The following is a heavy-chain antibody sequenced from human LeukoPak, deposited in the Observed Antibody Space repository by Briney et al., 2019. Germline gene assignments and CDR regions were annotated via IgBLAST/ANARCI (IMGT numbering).Heavy chain of an antibody. Sequence: PGGSLRLSCAASGFTFSSYGMHWVRQAPGKGLEWVAVIWYDGSNKYYADSVKGRFTISRDNSKNTLYLQMNSLRAEDTAVDFWSRDPGMVRGVITNYYYGMDVWGKGTTVTVSS. CDR1: GFTFSSYG. CDR3: SRDPGMVRGVITNYYYGMDV. V-gene: IGHV3-33*01. D-gene: IGHD3-10*01. J-gene: IGHJ6*04. CDR2: IWYDGSNK.